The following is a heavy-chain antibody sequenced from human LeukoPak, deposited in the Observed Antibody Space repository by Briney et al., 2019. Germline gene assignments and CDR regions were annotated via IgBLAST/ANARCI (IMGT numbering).Heavy chain of an antibody. J-gene: IGHJ1*01. Sequence: SETLPLTCTVSGGSISSYYWSWIRQPPGKGLEWIGYIYYSGSTNYNPSLKSRVTISVDTSKNQFSLKLSSVTAADTAVYYCARALYGGNPVGDAEYFQHWGQGTLVTVSS. V-gene: IGHV4-59*01. D-gene: IGHD4/OR15-4a*01. CDR3: ARALYGGNPVGDAEYFQH. CDR1: GGSISSYY. CDR2: IYYSGST.